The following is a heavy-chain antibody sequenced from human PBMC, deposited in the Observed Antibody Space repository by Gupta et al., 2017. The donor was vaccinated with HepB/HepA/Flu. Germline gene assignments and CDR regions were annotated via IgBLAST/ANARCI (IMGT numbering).Heavy chain of an antibody. CDR1: GASISSSGYY. CDR2: INYSGQT. J-gene: IGHJ4*02. CDR3: ARLRIGALDNYFDY. Sequence: QLQLQESGPGLVTPSETLSLTCTVSGASISSSGYYWCWVRQPPGKGLEWIGSINYSGQTFYNPSLRSRVTMSVDTSKNDFSLRLSSVTAADTTVYYWARLRIGALDNYFDYWGQGTLVTVSS. V-gene: IGHV4-39*02. D-gene: IGHD3-16*01.